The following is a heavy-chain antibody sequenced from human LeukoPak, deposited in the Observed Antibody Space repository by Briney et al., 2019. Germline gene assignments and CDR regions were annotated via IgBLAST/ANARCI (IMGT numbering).Heavy chain of an antibody. CDR2: IYYSGST. J-gene: IGHJ4*02. V-gene: IGHV4-59*01. CDR3: ARVTGYMIEDYFDY. Sequence: PSETLSLTCTVSGGSISSYYWSWIRQPPGKGLEWIGYIYYSGSTNYNPSLKSRVTISVDTSKNQFSLKLRSVTAADTAVYYCARVTGYMIEDYFDYWGQGTLVPVSS. CDR1: GGSISSYY. D-gene: IGHD3-22*01.